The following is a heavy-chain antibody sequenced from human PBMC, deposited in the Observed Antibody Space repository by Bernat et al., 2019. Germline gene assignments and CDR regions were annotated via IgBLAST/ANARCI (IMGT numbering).Heavy chain of an antibody. Sequence: QVQLVESGGGVVQPGRSLRLSCAASGFTFSSYGMHWVRQAPGKGLEWVAVIWYDGSNKYYADSVKGRFTISRDNSKNTLYLQMNSLRAEDTAVYYCARDYYYGSDGLDYWGQGTLVTVSS. D-gene: IGHD3-10*01. J-gene: IGHJ4*02. CDR3: ARDYYYGSDGLDY. CDR2: IWYDGSNK. CDR1: GFTFSSYG. V-gene: IGHV3-33*01.